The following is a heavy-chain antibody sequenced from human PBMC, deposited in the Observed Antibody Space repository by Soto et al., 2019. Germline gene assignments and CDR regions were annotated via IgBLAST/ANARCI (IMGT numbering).Heavy chain of an antibody. J-gene: IGHJ3*01. CDR3: ANHGGFDF. CDR1: GFTFSSSG. V-gene: IGHV3-23*01. D-gene: IGHD4-17*01. CDR2: ISIRGDYR. Sequence: EGQLLQSGGGLVQPGESLRLSCAAAGFTFSSSGMSCVRQAPGKGLEWVSSISIRGDYRYYADSVKGRFTISRDNSKNTLYLQMSRLTAEDTALYYCANHGGFDFWGQGTMVAVSS.